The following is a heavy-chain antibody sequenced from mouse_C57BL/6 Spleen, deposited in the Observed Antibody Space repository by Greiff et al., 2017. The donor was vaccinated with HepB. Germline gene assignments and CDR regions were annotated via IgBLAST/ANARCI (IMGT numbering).Heavy chain of an antibody. D-gene: IGHD2-2*01. CDR1: GYTFTSYW. Sequence: QVQLQQPGAELVRPGSSVKLSCKASGYTFTSYWMHWVKQRPIQGLEWIGNIDPSDSETHYNQKFKDKATLTVDKSSSTAYMQLSSLTSEDSAVYYCARSGYHPYWYFDVWGTGTTVTVSS. J-gene: IGHJ1*03. V-gene: IGHV1-52*01. CDR3: ARSGYHPYWYFDV. CDR2: IDPSDSET.